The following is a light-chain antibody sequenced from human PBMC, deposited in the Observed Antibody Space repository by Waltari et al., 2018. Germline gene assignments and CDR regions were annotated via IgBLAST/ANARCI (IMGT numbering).Light chain of an antibody. Sequence: QSVLTQPPSVSGAPGQRVTIPCTGRSPSIGAAYDVHRYTQRPGTAPTLPTYGNNNRPSGVPRRFSGSKSGTTASLAISGLQAEDEACYYCQSYDSSLSGSVFGGGTILTVL. CDR2: GNN. CDR3: QSYDSSLSGSV. CDR1: SPSIGAAYD. J-gene: IGLJ2*01. V-gene: IGLV1-40*01.